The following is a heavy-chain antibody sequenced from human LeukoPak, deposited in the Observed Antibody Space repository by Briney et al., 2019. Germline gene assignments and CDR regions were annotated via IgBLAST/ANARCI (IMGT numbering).Heavy chain of an antibody. Sequence: GGSLRLSCAASGFTFSSYGMHWVRQTPGKGLEWVAAIWDDGSHKYFADSVKGRFTISRDNSKNTLYLQMNSLRAEDTAVYYCARWXXXYFDYWGQGTLVTVSS. CDR2: IWDDGSHK. J-gene: IGHJ4*02. CDR1: GFTFSSYG. V-gene: IGHV3-33*01. CDR3: ARWXXXYFDY.